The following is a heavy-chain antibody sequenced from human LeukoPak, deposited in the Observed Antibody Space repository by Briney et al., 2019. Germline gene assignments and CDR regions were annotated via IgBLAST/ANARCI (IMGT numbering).Heavy chain of an antibody. D-gene: IGHD3-10*01. Sequence: SETLSLTCTVSGGSISGSSSYWGWIRQPPGKGLEWIGTIYYDGYTYYNPSLKSRFTISVDTSKNQFSLKLSSVTAADTAVYYCTSSLRGITPFDYWGQGTLVTVSS. CDR3: TSSLRGITPFDY. CDR1: GGSISGSSSY. J-gene: IGHJ4*02. CDR2: IYYDGYT. V-gene: IGHV4-39*01.